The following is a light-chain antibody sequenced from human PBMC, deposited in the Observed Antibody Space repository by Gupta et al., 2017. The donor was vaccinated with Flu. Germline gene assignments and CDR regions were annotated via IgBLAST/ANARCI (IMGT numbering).Light chain of an antibody. V-gene: IGKV1-39*01. CDR1: QSISYF. CDR3: QQTYRTPPYT. CDR2: AAS. J-gene: IGKJ2*01. Sequence: DIQITQSPSSLSASVGDRVTITCRASQSISYFLIWYQQKPGKAPNLLIYAASKLQSGVPSRFSGSGSGTDFTLTISSRQPEDFAAYYCQQTYRTPPYTFGQGTKLEIK.